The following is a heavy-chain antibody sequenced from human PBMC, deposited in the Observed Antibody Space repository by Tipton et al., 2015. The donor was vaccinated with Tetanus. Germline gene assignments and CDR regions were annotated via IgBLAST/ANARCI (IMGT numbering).Heavy chain of an antibody. CDR1: GFTFSAYY. Sequence: SLRLSCAASGFTFSAYYMSWIRLAPGKGLEWISYISHTGTTTYYSASVMGRFTVSRDNTKNSLYLEINSLRAEDTAVYYCARANNDFPKKGPFDSWGQGSLVIVSS. V-gene: IGHV3-11*01. D-gene: IGHD3-3*01. CDR3: ARANNDFPKKGPFDS. J-gene: IGHJ4*02. CDR2: ISHTGTTT.